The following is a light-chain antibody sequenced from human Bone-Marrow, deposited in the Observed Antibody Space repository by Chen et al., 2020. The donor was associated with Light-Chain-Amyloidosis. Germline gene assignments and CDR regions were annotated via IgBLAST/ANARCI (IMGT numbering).Light chain of an antibody. CDR2: QVN. Sequence: QSALTQSPSASGSPGQSVTISCTGTSSDVGCYDYVSWYQQHPGKPPKLIIYQVNQRPSGVPDRFSGSKSDNTASLTVSGLLAEDEADYYCFSYAGSNTLGVFGTGTKVTVL. V-gene: IGLV2-8*01. J-gene: IGLJ1*01. CDR3: FSYAGSNTLGV. CDR1: SSDVGCYDY.